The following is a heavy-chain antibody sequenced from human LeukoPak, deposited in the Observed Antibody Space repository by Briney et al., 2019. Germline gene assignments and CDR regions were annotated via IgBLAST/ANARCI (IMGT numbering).Heavy chain of an antibody. D-gene: IGHD2-15*01. CDR3: ARDSGSGGSCYAY. J-gene: IGHJ4*02. CDR2: ISSSSSYI. Sequence: PGGSLRLSCAASGFTFSSYSMNWVRQAPGKGLEWVSSISSSSSYIYYADSVKGRFTISRDNAKNSLYLQMNSLRAEDTAVYYSARDSGSGGSCYAYRGQGTLVTVSS. CDR1: GFTFSSYS. V-gene: IGHV3-21*04.